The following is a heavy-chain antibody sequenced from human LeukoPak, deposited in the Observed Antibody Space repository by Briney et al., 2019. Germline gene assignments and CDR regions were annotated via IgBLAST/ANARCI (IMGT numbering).Heavy chain of an antibody. CDR1: YFNVRSNY. V-gene: IGHV3-66*01. CDR3: ARGYYYDSSVGY. D-gene: IGHD3-22*01. CDR2: IYSGGST. Sequence: PGGSLRLSCAVSYFNVRSNYMTWVRQAPGKGLEWVSVIYSGGSTYYAESVKGRFTISRDNSKNTLYLQMNSLIAEDTAVYYCARGYYYDSSVGYWGQGTLVTVSS. J-gene: IGHJ4*02.